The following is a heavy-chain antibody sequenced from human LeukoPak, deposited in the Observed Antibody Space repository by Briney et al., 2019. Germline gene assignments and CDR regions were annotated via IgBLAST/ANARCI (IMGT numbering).Heavy chain of an antibody. Sequence: SETLSLTCTVSGGSISSSSYYWGWIRQPPGKGLEWIGSIYYSGSTYYNPSLKSRVTISVDTSKNQFSLKLSSVTAADTAVYYCARDFPTPVDIVATITHTQPLYGPGGRKPGKYGMDVWGQGTTVTVSS. CDR1: GGSISSSSYY. V-gene: IGHV4-39*07. D-gene: IGHD5-12*01. CDR2: IYYSGST. CDR3: ARDFPTPVDIVATITHTQPLYGPGGRKPGKYGMDV. J-gene: IGHJ6*02.